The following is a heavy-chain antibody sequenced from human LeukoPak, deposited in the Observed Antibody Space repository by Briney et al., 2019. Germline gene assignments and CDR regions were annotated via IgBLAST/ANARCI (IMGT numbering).Heavy chain of an antibody. J-gene: IGHJ4*02. CDR1: GYTFTGYY. Sequence: GASVKVSCKASGYTFTGYYMHWVRQAPGQGLEWMGWMNPNSGNTGYAQKFQGRVTMTRNTSISTAYMELSSLRSEDTAVYYCARASIAMIVVVPYYFDYWGQGTLVTVSS. CDR2: MNPNSGNT. V-gene: IGHV1-8*02. D-gene: IGHD3-22*01. CDR3: ARASIAMIVVVPYYFDY.